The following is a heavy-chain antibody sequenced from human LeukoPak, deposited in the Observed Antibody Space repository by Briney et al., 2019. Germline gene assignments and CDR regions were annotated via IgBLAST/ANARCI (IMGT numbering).Heavy chain of an antibody. V-gene: IGHV4-39*01. CDR3: ARLDYDSTGYFSPYFDY. CDR2: FYYSGNT. CDR1: GGSLSSSSYY. Sequence: PSETLSLTCTVSGGSLSSSSYYWGWIRQPPGKGLEWIGSFYYSGNTHYNPSLKSRVSISVDTSKNQLSLKLSSVTAADTAVYFCARLDYDSTGYFSPYFDYWGQGTLVTVSS. J-gene: IGHJ4*02. D-gene: IGHD3-22*01.